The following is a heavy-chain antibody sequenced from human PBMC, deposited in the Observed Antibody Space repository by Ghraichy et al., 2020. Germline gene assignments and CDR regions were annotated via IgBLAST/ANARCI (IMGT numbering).Heavy chain of an antibody. CDR3: AKANTGALNPFHS. CDR2: LGDRGSDT. Sequence: GGSLRLSWVASGFTFTPVAMGWVGQPPGKGMEWVSSLGDRGSDTFYADSVKGRFTISRDNSQNTLSLQMSSLRVEDTAIYYCAKANTGALNPFHSWGQGVLVTVSS. CDR1: GFTFTPVA. J-gene: IGHJ5*01. D-gene: IGHD7-27*01. V-gene: IGHV3-23*01.